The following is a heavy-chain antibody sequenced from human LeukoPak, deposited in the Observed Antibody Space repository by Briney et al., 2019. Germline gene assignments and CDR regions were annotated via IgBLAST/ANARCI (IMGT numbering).Heavy chain of an antibody. V-gene: IGHV4-34*01. D-gene: IGHD3-10*01. Sequence: PSETLSLTCAVYGDSFSGYFWSWIRQPPGKGLEWIGEINHSGSTNYNPSLKRRVTMSLDTSKNQFSLKLSSVTAADTAVYYCAKSLYSSGSYYNWFDPWGQGTLVTVSS. CDR2: INHSGST. J-gene: IGHJ5*02. CDR3: AKSLYSSGSYYNWFDP. CDR1: GDSFSGYF.